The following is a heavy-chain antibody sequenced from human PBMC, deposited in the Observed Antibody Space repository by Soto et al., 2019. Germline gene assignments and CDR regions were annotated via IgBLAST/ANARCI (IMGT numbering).Heavy chain of an antibody. CDR1: GFTFTGYT. D-gene: IGHD4-17*01. J-gene: IGHJ4*02. Sequence: EVQLLESGGGLVQPGGSLRLSCAASGFTFTGYTMSWVRQAPGKGLEWVSAIDVSGGTTYYADSVKGRFTISRDNSKNTIYLQMNSLRGDETAIYFCAKGVTTNLWGQGTMVTVAS. CDR3: AKGVTTNL. CDR2: IDVSGGTT. V-gene: IGHV3-23*01.